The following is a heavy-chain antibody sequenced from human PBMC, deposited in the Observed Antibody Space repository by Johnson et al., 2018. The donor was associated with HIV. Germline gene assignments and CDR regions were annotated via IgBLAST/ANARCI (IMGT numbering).Heavy chain of an antibody. CDR2: ISSNGGST. V-gene: IGHV3-64*01. CDR1: GFTFSSYA. Sequence: VQLVESGGGLVQPGGSLRLSCAASGFTFSSYAMHWVRQAPGKGLEYVSAISSNGGSTYYANSVKGRFTISRDNSKNTLYLQMGSRRAEDMAVYYCARGGRGYSYSYAFDIWGQGTMDTVSS. J-gene: IGHJ3*02. D-gene: IGHD5-18*01. CDR3: ARGGRGYSYSYAFDI.